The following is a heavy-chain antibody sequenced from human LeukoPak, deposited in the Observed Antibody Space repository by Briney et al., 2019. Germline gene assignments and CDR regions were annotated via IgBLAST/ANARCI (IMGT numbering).Heavy chain of an antibody. CDR1: GFTFSSYS. J-gene: IGHJ4*02. V-gene: IGHV3-21*01. CDR2: ISSSSSYI. Sequence: PGGSLRLSCAASGFTFSSYSMNWVRQAPGKGLEWVSSISSSSSYIYYADSVKGRFTISRDNSKNTLYLQMSSLRAEDTAVYYCARDSNSYGSGATIDYWGQGTLVTVSS. D-gene: IGHD3-10*01. CDR3: ARDSNSYGSGATIDY.